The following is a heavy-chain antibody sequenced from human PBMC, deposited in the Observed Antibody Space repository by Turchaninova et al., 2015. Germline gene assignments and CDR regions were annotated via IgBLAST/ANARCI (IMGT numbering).Heavy chain of an antibody. Sequence: QVQLQQWGAGLLTPSETLSLTCAVYGESLIGFSWSWFRPPPKKGLEWIGDISQSGSTNYNPSLKSRVTISLDTSKNQFSLKLRSVTAADTAVYFCARVGAYYYYYYMDVWSKGTPVTVSS. CDR3: ARVGAYYYYYYMDV. CDR2: ISQSGST. D-gene: IGHD3-10*01. J-gene: IGHJ6*03. CDR1: GESLIGFS. V-gene: IGHV4-34*01.